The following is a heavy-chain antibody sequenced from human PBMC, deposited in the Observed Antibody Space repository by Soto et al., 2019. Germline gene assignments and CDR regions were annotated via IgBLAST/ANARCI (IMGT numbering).Heavy chain of an antibody. CDR2: MWSEGGNK. D-gene: IGHD3-22*01. CDR3: XRDPPXDXXGYFSLDY. J-gene: IGHJ4*02. CDR1: GFTFSSYG. V-gene: IGHV3-33*01. Sequence: QVQLVESGGVVVQPGRSLRLSCAASGFTFSSYGMHWVRQAPGKGLEWVAVMWSEGGNKHYADSVKGRFTISRDNPKXXXXLXXNXXXXXXXXXXXCXRDPPXDXXGYFSLDYRGQGTLVTLSS.